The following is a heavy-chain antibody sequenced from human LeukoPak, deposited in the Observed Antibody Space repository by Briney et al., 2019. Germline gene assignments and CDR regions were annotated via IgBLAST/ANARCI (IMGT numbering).Heavy chain of an antibody. CDR3: ARVVSIAVADYWYFDL. J-gene: IGHJ2*01. CDR2: IYYSGST. Sequence: SETLSLTCTVSGGSISSYYWSWIRQPPGKGLEWIGYIYYSGSTNYNPSLKSRVTISVDTSKNQFSLKLSSVTAADTAVYYCARVVSIAVADYWYFDLWGRGTLVTVSS. CDR1: GGSISSYY. V-gene: IGHV4-59*01. D-gene: IGHD6-19*01.